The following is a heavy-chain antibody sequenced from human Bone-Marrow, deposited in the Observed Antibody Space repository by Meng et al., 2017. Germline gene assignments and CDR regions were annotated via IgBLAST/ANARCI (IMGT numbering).Heavy chain of an antibody. CDR1: GYSFTSYW. D-gene: IGHD5-12*01. V-gene: IGHV5-51*01. J-gene: IGHJ3*02. CDR2: IYPGDSDT. CDR3: ARPLRGIVATSYFDAFDI. Sequence: GGSLRLSCKGSGYSFTSYWIGWVRQMPGKGLEWMGIIYPGDSDTRYSPSFQGQVTISADKSISTAYLQWSSLKASDTAMYYCARPLRGIVATSYFDAFDIWGQGTMVTVSS.